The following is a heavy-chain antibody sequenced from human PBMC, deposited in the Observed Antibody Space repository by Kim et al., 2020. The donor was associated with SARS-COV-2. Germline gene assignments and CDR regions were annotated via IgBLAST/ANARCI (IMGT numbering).Heavy chain of an antibody. J-gene: IGHJ6*02. Sequence: SETLSLTCTVSGGSISSSSYYWGWIRQPPGKGLEWIGSIYYSGSTYYNPSLKSRVTISVDTSKNQFSLKLSSVTAADTAVYYCARGYCGGDCYLLPYGMDVWGQGTTVTVSS. CDR3: ARGYCGGDCYLLPYGMDV. D-gene: IGHD2-21*02. CDR2: IYYSGST. V-gene: IGHV4-39*01. CDR1: GGSISSSSYY.